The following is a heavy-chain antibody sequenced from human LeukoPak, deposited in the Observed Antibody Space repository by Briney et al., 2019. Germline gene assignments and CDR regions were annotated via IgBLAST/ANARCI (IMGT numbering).Heavy chain of an antibody. CDR1: GGSISSGGYY. CDR2: IYYSGST. Sequence: SQTLSLTCTVSGGSISSGGYYWSWIRQHPGKGLESIGYIYYSGSTYYNPSLKSRVTISVDTSKNQFSLKLSSVTAADTAVYYCARDPTAGQYYYYGMDVWGQGTTVTVSS. J-gene: IGHJ6*02. CDR3: ARDPTAGQYYYYGMDV. V-gene: IGHV4-31*03.